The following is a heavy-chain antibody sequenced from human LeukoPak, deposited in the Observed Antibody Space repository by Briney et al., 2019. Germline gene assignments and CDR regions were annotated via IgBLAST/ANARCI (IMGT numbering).Heavy chain of an antibody. J-gene: IGHJ3*02. CDR2: ISSSSSYI. V-gene: IGHV3-21*01. CDR3: AREGQYSSTSWGGAFDI. D-gene: IGHD6-13*01. CDR1: GFTFSSYS. Sequence: NSGGSLRLSCAASGFTFSSYSMNWVRQAPGKGLEWVSSISSSSSYIYYADSVKGRFTISRDNAKNSLYLQMNSLRAEDTAVYYCAREGQYSSTSWGGAFDIWGQGTMVTVSS.